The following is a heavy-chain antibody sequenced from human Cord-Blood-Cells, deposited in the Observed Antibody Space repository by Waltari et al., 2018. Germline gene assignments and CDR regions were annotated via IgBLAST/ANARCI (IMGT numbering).Heavy chain of an antibody. CDR1: GYTLTELS. CDR3: ATDRYRRLAARPDWYFDL. V-gene: IGHV1-24*01. D-gene: IGHD6-6*01. Sequence: QVQLVQSGAEVKKPGASVKVSCKVSGYTLTELSMHWVRQAPGKGLEWMGGFDPEDGETIYAQKFQGRVTMTEDTTTDTAYMELSSLRSEDTAVYYCATDRYRRLAARPDWYFDLWGRGTLVTVSS. CDR2: FDPEDGET. J-gene: IGHJ2*01.